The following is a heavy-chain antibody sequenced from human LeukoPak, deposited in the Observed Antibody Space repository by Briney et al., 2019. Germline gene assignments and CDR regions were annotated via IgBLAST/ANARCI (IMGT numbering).Heavy chain of an antibody. CDR1: VFTFIIDA. D-gene: IGHD2-8*01. Sequence: GGSLRLSCAPSVFTFIIDAMSCVRQAPGEGLGWVSAIGNRGGGAYYADSVKGRFTISRDNSKNTMYLQMNRLRADDTDVYYCAKDTSIGSYCTNGVCSPFDYWGQGTLVTVSS. J-gene: IGHJ4*02. CDR3: AKDTSIGSYCTNGVCSPFDY. CDR2: IGNRGGGA. V-gene: IGHV3-23*01.